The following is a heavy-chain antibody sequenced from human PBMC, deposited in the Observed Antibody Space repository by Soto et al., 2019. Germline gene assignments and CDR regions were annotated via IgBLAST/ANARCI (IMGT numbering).Heavy chain of an antibody. CDR3: ARHGSGNYYNTWFDP. CDR1: GGSISSDY. CDR2: IYHTGST. D-gene: IGHD3-10*01. V-gene: IGHV4-59*08. J-gene: IGHJ5*02. Sequence: SETLSVTCTVSGGSISSDYWSWIRQPPGKGLQWIGYIYHTGSTNYNPSLKSRVSISIDTSKNQFSLKLSSVTAADTAVYYCARHGSGNYYNTWFDPWGQGTLVTVS.